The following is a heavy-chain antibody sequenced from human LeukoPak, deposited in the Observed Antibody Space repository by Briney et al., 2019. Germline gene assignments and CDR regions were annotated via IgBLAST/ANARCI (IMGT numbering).Heavy chain of an antibody. Sequence: SSETLSLTCTVSGGSVSSSTCYRGWIRQPPGEGLEWIGSVYFSGSTDYNPSLRSRFTISVDTSKNQFSLRLSSVTAADTAVYYCARQVMTDTRYFGYWGQGTLVTAS. D-gene: IGHD2-21*02. J-gene: IGHJ4*02. CDR1: GGSVSSSTCY. CDR3: ARQVMTDTRYFGY. V-gene: IGHV4-39*01. CDR2: VYFSGST.